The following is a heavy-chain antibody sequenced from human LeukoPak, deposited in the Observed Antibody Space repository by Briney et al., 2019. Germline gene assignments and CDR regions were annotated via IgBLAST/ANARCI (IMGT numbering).Heavy chain of an antibody. Sequence: PGGSLRLSCAASGFTFATYGMNWVRQAPGKGLEWVSGISGSGATTYYADSVKGRFTISRDNSKNTLDLQRNSLRVEDTAVYYCAKSPPESYCSTSSCPSQHWGQGTLVTVSS. CDR3: AKSPPESYCSTSSCPSQH. CDR1: GFTFATYG. CDR2: ISGSGATT. J-gene: IGHJ1*01. V-gene: IGHV3-23*01. D-gene: IGHD2-2*01.